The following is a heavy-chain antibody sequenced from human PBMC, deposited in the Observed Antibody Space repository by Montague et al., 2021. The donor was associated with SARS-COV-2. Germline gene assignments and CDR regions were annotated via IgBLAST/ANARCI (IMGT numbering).Heavy chain of an antibody. V-gene: IGHV4-59*01. CDR3: ARVGTRLNDYDGSGYFDY. D-gene: IGHD3-22*01. CDR1: GGSISGYY. Sequence: SETLSLTCSVSGGSISGYYWSWIRQPPGKGLGWIGYIYYSGGTNYNPSLKSRVTISVDTSKNQFSLELSSVTAADTAMYYCARVGTRLNDYDGSGYFDYWGQGALAIVSS. CDR2: IYYSGGT. J-gene: IGHJ4*02.